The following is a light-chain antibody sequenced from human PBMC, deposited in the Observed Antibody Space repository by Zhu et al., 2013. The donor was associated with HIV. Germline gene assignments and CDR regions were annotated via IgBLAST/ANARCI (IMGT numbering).Light chain of an antibody. J-gene: IGLJ3*02. CDR1: SSDVGSYDL. V-gene: IGLV2-23*02. Sequence: QSALTQPASVSGSPGQSITISCTGTSSDVGSYDLVSWYQQHPGKAPKFMIYEFNKRPSGVSNRFSGSKSGNTASLTISGLQAEDEANYYCCSYAGDTTWVFGGGTKLTVL. CDR3: CSYAGDTTWV. CDR2: EFN.